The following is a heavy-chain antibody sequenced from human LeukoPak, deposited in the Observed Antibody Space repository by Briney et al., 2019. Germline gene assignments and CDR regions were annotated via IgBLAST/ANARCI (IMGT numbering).Heavy chain of an antibody. V-gene: IGHV3-21*01. D-gene: IGHD6-13*01. Sequence: GGSLRLSCAASGFTFSSYSMNWVRQAPGKGLEWVSSISSSSSYIYYADSVKGRFTISRDNAKNSLYLQMNSLRAEDTAVYYCARAGLAAAGIDAFDIWGQGTMVTVSS. CDR3: ARAGLAAAGIDAFDI. CDR2: ISSSSSYI. J-gene: IGHJ3*02. CDR1: GFTFSSYS.